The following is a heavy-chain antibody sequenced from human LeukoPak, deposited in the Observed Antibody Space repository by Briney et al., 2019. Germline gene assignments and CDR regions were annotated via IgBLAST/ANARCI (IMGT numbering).Heavy chain of an antibody. CDR1: GDPISSGDYY. CDR3: ARGLGLRYFDWLPLSYNWFDP. CDR2: IYYSGST. V-gene: IGHV4-30-4*01. J-gene: IGHJ5*02. D-gene: IGHD3-9*01. Sequence: PSQTLSLTCTVSGDPISSGDYYWSWIRQPPGKGLEWIGYIYYSGSTYYNPSLKSRVTISVDTSKNQFSLKLSSVTAADTAVYYCARGLGLRYFDWLPLSYNWFDPWGQGTLVTVSS.